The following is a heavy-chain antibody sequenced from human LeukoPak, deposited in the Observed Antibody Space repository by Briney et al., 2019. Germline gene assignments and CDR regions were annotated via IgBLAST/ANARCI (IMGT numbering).Heavy chain of an antibody. CDR2: ISYSGST. CDR3: ARRGSWFLRH. CDR1: GGSICSYY. J-gene: IGHJ4*02. D-gene: IGHD3-3*01. Sequence: SETLSLTCTVYGGSICSYYWMWIRRPPGKGLEWIGYISYSGSTNYNPSLKSRVTISVDTSNNQFSLKLSSVTAADTAVYYCARRGSWFLRHWGQGTLVTASS. V-gene: IGHV4-59*12.